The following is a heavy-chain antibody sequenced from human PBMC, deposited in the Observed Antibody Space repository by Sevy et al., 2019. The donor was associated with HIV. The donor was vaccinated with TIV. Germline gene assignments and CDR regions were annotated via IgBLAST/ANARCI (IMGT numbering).Heavy chain of an antibody. D-gene: IGHD1-26*01. Sequence: GGSLRLSCTSSGFTFGDYAMSWFRQAPGKGLEWVAFIRRNSHEPYGGTTEYAAFVKGRFNISRDDSKSIAYLQMRSLKTEDTAVYYCTRPLATADTPEYFFDYWGQGILVTVSS. V-gene: IGHV3-49*03. CDR2: IRRNSHEPYGGTT. J-gene: IGHJ4*02. CDR3: TRPLATADTPEYFFDY. CDR1: GFTFGDYA.